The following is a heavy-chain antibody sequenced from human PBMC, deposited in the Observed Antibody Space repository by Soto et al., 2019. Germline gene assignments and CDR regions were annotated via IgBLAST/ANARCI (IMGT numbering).Heavy chain of an antibody. CDR1: GFSVSTSGMC. Sequence: SGPTLVNPTQTLTLTCTVSGFSVSTSGMCVSWIRQPPGKALEWLALIDWDNNKYYSTSLKTRLTISKDTSKNQVVLTMTNVDPVDIATYYCARSTGYHYYYGVDVWGQGTTVTVSS. J-gene: IGHJ6*02. D-gene: IGHD1-1*01. CDR2: IDWDNNK. V-gene: IGHV2-70*13. CDR3: ARSTGYHYYYGVDV.